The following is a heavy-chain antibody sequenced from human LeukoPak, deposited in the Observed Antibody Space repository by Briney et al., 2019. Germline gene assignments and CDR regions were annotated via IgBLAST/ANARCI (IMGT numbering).Heavy chain of an antibody. V-gene: IGHV4-30-4*01. CDR1: GASISSYY. CDR3: ARYYDRWDAFDI. D-gene: IGHD3-22*01. Sequence: SETLSLTCTVSGASISSYYWSWIRQPPGKGLEWIGYIYYSGSTYYNPSLKSRVTISVDTSKNQFSLKLSSVTAADTAVYYCARYYDRWDAFDIWGQGTMVTVSS. J-gene: IGHJ3*02. CDR2: IYYSGST.